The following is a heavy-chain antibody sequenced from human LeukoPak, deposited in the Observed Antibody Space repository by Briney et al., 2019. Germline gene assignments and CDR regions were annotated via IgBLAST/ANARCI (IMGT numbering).Heavy chain of an antibody. Sequence: AGGSLRLSCAASGFTVSSNHMSWVRQAPGKGLEWVSVIYSGGSTYYADSVKGRFTISRDNSKNTLYLQMNSLRAEDTAVYYCARDPTVAGHFDYWGQGTLVTVSS. V-gene: IGHV3-66*01. D-gene: IGHD6-19*01. CDR3: ARDPTVAGHFDY. CDR1: GFTVSSNH. J-gene: IGHJ4*02. CDR2: IYSGGST.